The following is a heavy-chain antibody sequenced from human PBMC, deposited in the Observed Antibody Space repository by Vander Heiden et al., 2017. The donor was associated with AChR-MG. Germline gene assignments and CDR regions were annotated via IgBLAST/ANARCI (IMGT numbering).Heavy chain of an antibody. V-gene: IGHV1-69*01. CDR2: IIPIFGTA. CDR3: ARGDAAAGRIGYYYYYMDV. CDR1: GGTFSSYA. D-gene: IGHD6-13*01. J-gene: IGHJ6*03. Sequence: QVQLVQSGAEVKKPGSSVKVSCKASGGTFSSYAIGWVRQAPGQGLGWMGGIIPIFGTANYAQKFQGRVTITADESTSTAYMELSSLRSEDTAVYYCARGDAAAGRIGYYYYYMDVWGKGTTVTVSS.